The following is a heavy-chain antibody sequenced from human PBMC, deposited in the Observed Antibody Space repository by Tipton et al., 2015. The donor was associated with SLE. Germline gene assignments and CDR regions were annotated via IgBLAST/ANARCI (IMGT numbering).Heavy chain of an antibody. D-gene: IGHD4-17*01. V-gene: IGHV4-4*07. CDR3: ARGSDGEYVRYFDV. CDR2: IYSSGDR. CDR1: GGSISFDY. J-gene: IGHJ2*01. Sequence: TLSLTCTVSGGSISFDYWSWNRQSAGRGLEWIGRIYSSGDRDYNPPLRSRVTMSIDASQNRVSLRLKSVSAADTAVYYCARGSDGEYVRYFDVWGPGTLVTVSS.